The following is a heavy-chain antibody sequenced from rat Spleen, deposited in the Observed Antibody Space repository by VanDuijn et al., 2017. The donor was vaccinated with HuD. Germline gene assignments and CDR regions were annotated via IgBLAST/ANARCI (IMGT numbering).Heavy chain of an antibody. D-gene: IGHD1-2*01. J-gene: IGHJ2*01. V-gene: IGHV5S10*01. CDR2: IIYDGSRT. Sequence: EVQLVESGGGLVQPGRSLKLSCAASGFTFSDYNMAWVRQAPKKGLEWVATIIYDGSRTYYRDSVQGRFTVSRDNAKSTLYLQMDSLRSEDTATYYCARYTIAANWFAYWGQGVMVTVSS. CDR3: ARYTIAANWFAY. CDR1: GFTFSDYN.